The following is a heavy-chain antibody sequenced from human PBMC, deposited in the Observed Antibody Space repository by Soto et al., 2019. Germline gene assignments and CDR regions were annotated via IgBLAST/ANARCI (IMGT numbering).Heavy chain of an antibody. CDR1: GFIFSNYA. D-gene: IGHD3-9*01. CDR2: ILFDGRNE. CDR3: AKDMPPNNDILTGYYSGFDY. J-gene: IGHJ4*02. V-gene: IGHV3-30*18. Sequence: GGSLRLSCAASGFIFSNYAMHWVRQAPGKGLEWVALILFDGRNEYYADSVKGRFIISRDNSKNTLYLQMNSLRPEDTAVYYCAKDMPPNNDILTGYYSGFDYWGQGALVTVSS.